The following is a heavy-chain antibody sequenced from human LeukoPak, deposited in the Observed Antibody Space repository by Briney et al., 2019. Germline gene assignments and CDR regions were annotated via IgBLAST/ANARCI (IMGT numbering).Heavy chain of an antibody. D-gene: IGHD2-2*01. J-gene: IGHJ6*04. V-gene: IGHV3-73*01. CDR3: TRRGYCSSTSCSGGGYYGMDV. CDR1: GFTFSGSA. CDR2: IRSKANSYAT. Sequence: PGGSLRLSCAASGFTFSGSALHWVRQASGKGLECVGRIRSKANSYATAYAASVKGRFTISRDDSKNTAYLQMSSLKTEDTAVYYCTRRGYCSSTSCSGGGYYGMDVWGKGTTVTVSS.